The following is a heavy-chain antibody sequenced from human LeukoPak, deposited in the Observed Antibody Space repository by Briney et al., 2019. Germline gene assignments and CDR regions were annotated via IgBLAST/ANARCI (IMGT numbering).Heavy chain of an antibody. V-gene: IGHV3-48*03. J-gene: IGHJ4*02. CDR2: ISSGGSMK. CDR1: GFTFSSYE. CDR3: AKGAEIDH. Sequence: GGSLRLSCAASGFTFSSYEMNWVRQAPGKGLEWISYISSGGSMKYYADSVKGRFTISRDNAKNSLFLQMNSLRVEDTAIYYCAKGAEIDHWGQGTLVTVSS.